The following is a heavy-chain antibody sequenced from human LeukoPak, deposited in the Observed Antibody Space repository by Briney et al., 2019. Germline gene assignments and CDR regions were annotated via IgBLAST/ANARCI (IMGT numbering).Heavy chain of an antibody. J-gene: IGHJ5*02. V-gene: IGHV3-11*01. Sequence: GGSLRLSCAASGFTFSDYYMSWIRQAPGKGLEWVSYISSSGSTIYYADSVKGRFTISRDNAKNSLYLQMTSLRAEDTAVYYCARIYGDYGIQWGWFDPWGQGTLVTVSS. CDR3: ARIYGDYGIQWGWFDP. CDR1: GFTFSDYY. CDR2: ISSSGSTI. D-gene: IGHD4-17*01.